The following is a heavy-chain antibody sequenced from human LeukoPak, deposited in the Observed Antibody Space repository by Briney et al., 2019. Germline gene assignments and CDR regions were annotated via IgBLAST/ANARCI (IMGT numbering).Heavy chain of an antibody. Sequence: YWIGWVRQMPGKGLEWMGIIYPADSDTRYNPSFQGQVTISADRSFSTAYLQWSSLKASDTAMYYCARLLSHGYGPNRYFDYWGQGTLVTVSS. V-gene: IGHV5-51*01. J-gene: IGHJ4*02. CDR3: ARLLSHGYGPNRYFDY. CDR1: YW. CDR2: IYPADSDT. D-gene: IGHD5-18*01.